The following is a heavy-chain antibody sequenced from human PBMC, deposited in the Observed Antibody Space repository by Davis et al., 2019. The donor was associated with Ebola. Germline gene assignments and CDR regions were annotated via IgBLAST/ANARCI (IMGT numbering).Heavy chain of an antibody. Sequence: PGGSLRLSCAASGFTFSDYYMSWIRQAPGKGLEWVSYISSSGSTIYYADSVKGRFTISRDNSKNTLYLQMSSLRAEDTAVYYCVKVCSSIRRGDAFDIWGQGTMVTVSS. CDR3: VKVCSSIRRGDAFDI. CDR2: ISSSGSTI. CDR1: GFTFSDYY. J-gene: IGHJ3*02. V-gene: IGHV3-11*04. D-gene: IGHD2-2*01.